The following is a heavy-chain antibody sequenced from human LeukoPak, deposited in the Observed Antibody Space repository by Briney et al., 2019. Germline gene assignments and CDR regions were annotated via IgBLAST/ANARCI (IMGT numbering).Heavy chain of an antibody. CDR1: GFTFSGYW. J-gene: IGHJ6*03. CDR2: IKQDGSEK. Sequence: GGSLRLSCAASGFTFSGYWMCWVRQAPGKGLEWVANIKQDGSEKYYVDSMKGRFTISRDNAKNSLYLQMNSLRAEDTAVYYCARMVFPYCTSTRCSDYYYYYMDVWGKGTTVTVSS. D-gene: IGHD2-2*01. V-gene: IGHV3-7*01. CDR3: ARMVFPYCTSTRCSDYYYYYMDV.